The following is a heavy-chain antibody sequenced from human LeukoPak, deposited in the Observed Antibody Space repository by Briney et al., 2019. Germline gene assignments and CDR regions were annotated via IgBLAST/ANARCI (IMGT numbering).Heavy chain of an antibody. J-gene: IGHJ4*02. V-gene: IGHV4-34*01. D-gene: IGHD3-10*01. Sequence: RPSETLSLTCAVYGGSFSGYYWSWIRQPPGKGQEWIGEINHSGSTNYNPSLKSRVTISVDTSKNQCSLKLSSVTAADTAVYYCARRSLGFGELYVYWGQGTLVTVSS. CDR3: ARRSLGFGELYVY. CDR2: INHSGST. CDR1: GGSFSGYY.